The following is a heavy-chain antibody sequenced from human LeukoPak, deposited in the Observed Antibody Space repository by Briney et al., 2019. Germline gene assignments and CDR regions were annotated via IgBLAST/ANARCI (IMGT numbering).Heavy chain of an antibody. CDR3: ARDLLAAAGDY. V-gene: IGHV1-2*02. CDR2: INPNSGGT. D-gene: IGHD6-13*01. CDR1: GYTFTSYY. Sequence: ASVKVSCKASGYTFTSYYMHWVRQAPGQGLEWMGWINPNSGGTNYAQKFQGRVTMTRDTSISTAYMELGRLRSDDTAVYYCARDLLAAAGDYWGQGTLVTVSS. J-gene: IGHJ4*02.